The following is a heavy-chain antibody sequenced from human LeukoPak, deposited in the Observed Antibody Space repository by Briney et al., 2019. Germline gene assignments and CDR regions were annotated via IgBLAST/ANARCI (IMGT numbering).Heavy chain of an antibody. D-gene: IGHD2-15*01. V-gene: IGHV3-30*03. J-gene: IGHJ4*02. CDR1: GFTFSSYG. CDR2: ISYDGSDK. CDR3: ATLLLGVGGDY. Sequence: PGRSLRLSCAASGFTFSSYGMHWVRQAPGKGLEWVALISYDGSDKYYADSVKGRFTISRDNSKNTLYLQMNSLRAEDAAMYSCATLLLGVGGDYWGQGTLVTVSS.